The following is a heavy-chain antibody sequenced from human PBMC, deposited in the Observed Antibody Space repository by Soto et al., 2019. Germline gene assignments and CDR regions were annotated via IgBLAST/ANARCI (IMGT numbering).Heavy chain of an antibody. J-gene: IGHJ4*02. CDR3: ARPAVAGSLHVDY. CDR2: SRDKAQGYST. Sequence: GGPLRLSCEGSGFTLSDHYIDWVRQAPGKGLEWVGRSRDKAQGYSTAYAASVKGRFTTSRDESKNTLYLQMNSLRAEDTAVYYCARPAVAGSLHVDYWGQAILVT. V-gene: IGHV3-72*01. CDR1: GFTLSDHY. D-gene: IGHD6-19*01.